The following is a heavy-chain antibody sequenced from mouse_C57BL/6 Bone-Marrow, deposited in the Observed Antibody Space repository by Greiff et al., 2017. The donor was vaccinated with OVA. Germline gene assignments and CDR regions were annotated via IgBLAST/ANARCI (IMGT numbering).Heavy chain of an antibody. CDR1: GFSLSTFGMG. J-gene: IGHJ3*01. V-gene: IGHV8-8*01. CDR3: ARIPLFAY. Sequence: ESGPGILQPSQTLSLTCSFSGFSLSTFGMGVGWLRQPSGKGLEWLAHIWGGDDKYYNPALKSRLTVDKDTTKTQVYLKIANVDAADTDTCSSARIPLFAYWGQGTLVTVSA. CDR2: IWGGDDK.